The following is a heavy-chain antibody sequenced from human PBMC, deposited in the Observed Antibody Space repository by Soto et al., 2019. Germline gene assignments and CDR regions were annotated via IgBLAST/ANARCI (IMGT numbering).Heavy chain of an antibody. V-gene: IGHV4-61*08. CDR1: GGSISSGGYS. D-gene: IGHD6-13*01. CDR3: ARESPAAGYFDY. CDR2: IYYSGGT. Sequence: SETLSLTCAVSGGSISSGGYSWSWIRQPPGKGLEWIGYIYYSGGTNYNPSLKSRVTMSVDTSKNQFSLKLSSVTAADTAVYYCARESPAAGYFDYWGQGTLVTVSS. J-gene: IGHJ4*02.